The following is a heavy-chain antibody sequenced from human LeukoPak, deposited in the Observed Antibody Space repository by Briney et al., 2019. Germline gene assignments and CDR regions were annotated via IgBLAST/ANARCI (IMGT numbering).Heavy chain of an antibody. D-gene: IGHD3-22*01. CDR3: AKDTRYYYHKYAFDI. J-gene: IGHJ3*02. CDR2: ISGSGSST. CDR1: GFTFSSYA. V-gene: IGHV3-23*01. Sequence: GGSLRLSCAASGFTFSSYAMSWVRQAPGKGLEWVSAISGSGSSTYYADSVKGRFTISRDNSKNTLYLQMNSLRAEDTAVYYCAKDTRYYYHKYAFDIWGQGTMVTVSS.